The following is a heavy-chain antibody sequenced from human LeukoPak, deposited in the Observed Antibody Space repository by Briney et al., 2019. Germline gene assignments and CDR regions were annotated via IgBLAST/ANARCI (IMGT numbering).Heavy chain of an antibody. Sequence: PSETLSLTCAVYGGSFSGYNWGWIRQPPGKGLEWIGEINHSGSTNYNPSLKSRATISLDTSKNQFSLKLSSVTAADTAVYYCGGQSLYGSSSGLNYWGQGTLVTVSS. J-gene: IGHJ4*02. D-gene: IGHD6-6*01. V-gene: IGHV4-34*01. CDR3: GGQSLYGSSSGLNY. CDR2: INHSGST. CDR1: GGSFSGYN.